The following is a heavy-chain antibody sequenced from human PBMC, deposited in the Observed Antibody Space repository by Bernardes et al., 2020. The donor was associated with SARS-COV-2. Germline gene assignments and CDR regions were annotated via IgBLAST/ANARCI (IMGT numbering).Heavy chain of an antibody. D-gene: IGHD3-22*01. V-gene: IGHV3-15*04. CDR1: GFTLSSAW. Sequence: GGSLRLSCAASGFTLSSAWMSWVRQAPGKGLEWVGRIESKTDGGATDYATPVKGRFTVSRDDSKNTLYLQMNSVRAEDTASYFCAGDPGDGSGPIDGFEIWGQGTMVTVSS. CDR3: AGDPGDGSGPIDGFEI. J-gene: IGHJ3*02. CDR2: IESKTDGGAT.